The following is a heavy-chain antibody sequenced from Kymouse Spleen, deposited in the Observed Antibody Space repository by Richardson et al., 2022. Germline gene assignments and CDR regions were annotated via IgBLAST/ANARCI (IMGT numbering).Heavy chain of an antibody. J-gene: IGHJ4*02. V-gene: IGHV3-33*01. CDR1: GFTFSSYG. CDR2: IWYDGSNK. D-gene: IGHD3-9*01. Sequence: QVQLVESGGGVVQPGRSLRLSCAASGFTFSSYGMHWVRQAPGKGLEWVAVIWYDGSNKYYADSVKGRFTISRDNSKNTLYLQMNSLRAEDTAVYYCARRGDILTGYYPFDYWGQGTLVTVSS. CDR3: ARRGDILTGYYPFDY.